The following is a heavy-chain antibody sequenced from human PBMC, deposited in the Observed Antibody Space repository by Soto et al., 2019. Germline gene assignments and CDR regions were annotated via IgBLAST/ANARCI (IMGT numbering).Heavy chain of an antibody. CDR1: GGSINSYY. V-gene: IGHV4-59*01. J-gene: IGHJ4*02. CDR3: ARDTTPSL. D-gene: IGHD1-1*01. Sequence: SETLSLTCTVSGGSINSYYWSWIRQPPGKGLEWIGYIYYSGSTNYNPSLKSRVTISVDTSKNQFSLKLSSVTAADTAMYYCARDTTPSLWGQGTLVTVSS. CDR2: IYYSGST.